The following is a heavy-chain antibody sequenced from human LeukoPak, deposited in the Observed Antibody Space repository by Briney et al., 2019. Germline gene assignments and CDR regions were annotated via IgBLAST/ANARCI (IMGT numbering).Heavy chain of an antibody. CDR3: ARGVLTEDYYYYGMDV. Sequence: NPSEILSLTCTVPGGSISSYYWSWIRQPAGKGLEWIGRIYTSGSTNYNPSLKSRVTMSVDTSKNQFSLKLSSVTAADAAVYYCARGVLTEDYYYYGMDVWGQGTTVTVSS. D-gene: IGHD7-27*01. CDR2: IYTSGST. V-gene: IGHV4-4*07. J-gene: IGHJ6*02. CDR1: GGSISSYY.